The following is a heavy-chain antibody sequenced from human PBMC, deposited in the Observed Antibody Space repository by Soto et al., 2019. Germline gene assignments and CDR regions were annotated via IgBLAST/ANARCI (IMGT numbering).Heavy chain of an antibody. V-gene: IGHV3-30-3*01. CDR3: ARDLAVVAATHNFDY. CDR1: GFTFSSYA. Sequence: QVQLVESGGGVVQPGRSLRLSCAASGFTFSSYAMHWVRQAPGKGLEWVAVISYDGSNKYYADSVKGRFTISRDHSKNTLYLQMNSLRAEDTAVYYCARDLAVVAATHNFDYWGQGTLVTVSS. CDR2: ISYDGSNK. D-gene: IGHD2-15*01. J-gene: IGHJ4*02.